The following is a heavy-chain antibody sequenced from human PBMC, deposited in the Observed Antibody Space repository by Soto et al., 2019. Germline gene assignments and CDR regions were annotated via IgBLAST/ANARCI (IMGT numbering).Heavy chain of an antibody. CDR2: ISSSSSTI. CDR3: ARGGGEAAAGHYYYYGMDV. D-gene: IGHD6-13*01. CDR1: VFTFISYS. Sequence: GWSLRLSCASSVFTFISYSMNWVRQAPGKGLEWVSYISSSSSTIYYADSVKGRFTISRDNAKNSLYLQMNSLRDEDTAVYYCARGGGEAAAGHYYYYGMDVWGQGTTVTVSS. V-gene: IGHV3-48*02. J-gene: IGHJ6*02.